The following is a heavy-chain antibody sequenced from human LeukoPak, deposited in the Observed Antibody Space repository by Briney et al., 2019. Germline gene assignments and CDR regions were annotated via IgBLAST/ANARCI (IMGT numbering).Heavy chain of an antibody. CDR1: GFTFSSYA. V-gene: IGHV3-33*08. Sequence: GGSLRLSCAASGFTFSSYAMHWVRQAPGKGLEWVAVIWYDGSNKYYADSVKGRFTISRDNSKNTLYLQMNSLRAEDTAVYYCAREGSGWYQYYFDYWGQGTLVTVSS. D-gene: IGHD6-19*01. CDR2: IWYDGSNK. J-gene: IGHJ4*02. CDR3: AREGSGWYQYYFDY.